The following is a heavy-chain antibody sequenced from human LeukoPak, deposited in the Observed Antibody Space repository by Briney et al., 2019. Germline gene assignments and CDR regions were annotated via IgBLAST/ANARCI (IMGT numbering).Heavy chain of an antibody. CDR3: AKDLYSVTTFTLDY. Sequence: PGGSLRLSCAASGFTFSNAWMSWVRQAPGKGLEWVGRIKSKTDGGTTDYAAPVKGRFTISRDNSKNTVFLQMTSLRAEDTAVYSCAKDLYSVTTFTLDYWGQGTLVAVSS. V-gene: IGHV3-15*01. CDR1: GFTFSNAW. J-gene: IGHJ4*02. D-gene: IGHD4-17*01. CDR2: IKSKTDGGTT.